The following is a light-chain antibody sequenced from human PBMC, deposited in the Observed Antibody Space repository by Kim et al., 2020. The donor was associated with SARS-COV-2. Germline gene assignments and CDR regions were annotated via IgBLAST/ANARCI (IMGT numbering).Light chain of an antibody. CDR3: QQYGSSPAT. J-gene: IGKJ1*01. CDR1: QTVTSNY. V-gene: IGKV3-20*01. Sequence: LPPGERPTLPCRASQTVTSNYLAGYQQKPGKAPRLLTYGASSRATGIPDRFSGSGSGTDFTLTISRLEPEDFAVYYCQQYGSSPATFGQGTKVDIK. CDR2: GAS.